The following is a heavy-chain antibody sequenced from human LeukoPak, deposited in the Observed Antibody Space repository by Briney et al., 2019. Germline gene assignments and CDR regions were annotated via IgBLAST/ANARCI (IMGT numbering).Heavy chain of an antibody. J-gene: IGHJ4*02. V-gene: IGHV4-59*01. D-gene: IGHD5-12*01. CDR2: IYYSGST. Sequence: SETLSLTCTVSGGSIGSSYWNWIRQPPGKGLEWIGYIYYSGSTNYNPSLKSRVTISVDTSKNQFSLRLSSVTAADTPVYYCARESGYNGRGLDYWGQGTLVTVSS. CDR3: ARESGYNGRGLDY. CDR1: GGSIGSSY.